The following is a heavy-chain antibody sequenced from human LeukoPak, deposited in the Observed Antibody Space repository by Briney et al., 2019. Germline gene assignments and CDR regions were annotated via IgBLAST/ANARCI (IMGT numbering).Heavy chain of an antibody. CDR1: GFSFSHLA. D-gene: IGHD4-17*01. CDR2: ISDDTYTK. V-gene: IGHV3-30*04. CDR3: TVATETTFDY. J-gene: IGHJ4*02. Sequence: GGSLRLSCAASGFSFSHLAMYWVRQAPGKGLECVSLISDDTYTKYYADSVKGRFIISRDNSKNMLYLQMNGLGTDNSALYNCTVATETTFDYWGQGSLVTVSS.